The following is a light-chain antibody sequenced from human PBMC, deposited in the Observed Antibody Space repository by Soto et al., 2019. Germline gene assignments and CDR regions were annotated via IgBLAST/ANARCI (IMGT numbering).Light chain of an antibody. V-gene: IGKV3-15*01. J-gene: IGKJ2*01. CDR2: GAS. CDR3: HQYNNWPPYT. CDR1: QSVSTN. Sequence: EXVXTQSXATLSVFPGERATLSCRASQSVSTNLAWYQQKPGQAPRLLIYGASARATGIPARFSGSGSGTEFTLTISSLQSEDFAVYYCHQYNNWPPYTFGQGTKLEIK.